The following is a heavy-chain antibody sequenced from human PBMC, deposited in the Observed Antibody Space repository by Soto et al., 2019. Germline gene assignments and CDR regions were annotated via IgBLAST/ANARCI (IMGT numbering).Heavy chain of an antibody. CDR3: ARDFLPAAMDYYYGMDV. D-gene: IGHD2-2*01. CDR1: GFTFSSYG. Sequence: GGSLRLSCAASGFTFSSYGMHWVRQAPGKGLEWVAVVWYDGSNKYYADSVKGRFTISRDNSKNTLYLQMNSLRAEDTAVYYCARDFLPAAMDYYYGMDVWGQGTTVTVSS. CDR2: VWYDGSNK. J-gene: IGHJ6*02. V-gene: IGHV3-33*01.